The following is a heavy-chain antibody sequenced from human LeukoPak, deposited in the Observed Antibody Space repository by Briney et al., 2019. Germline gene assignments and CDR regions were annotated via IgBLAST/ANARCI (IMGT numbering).Heavy chain of an antibody. Sequence: SVKVSCKASGGTFSSYAISWVRQAPGQGLEWMGGIIPIFGTANYAQKFQGRVTITADESTSTAYMELSSLRSEDTAVYYCARGDRITSQVDYWGQGTLVTVSS. CDR3: ARGDRITSQVDY. J-gene: IGHJ4*02. CDR2: IIPIFGTA. D-gene: IGHD1-14*01. CDR1: GGTFSSYA. V-gene: IGHV1-69*13.